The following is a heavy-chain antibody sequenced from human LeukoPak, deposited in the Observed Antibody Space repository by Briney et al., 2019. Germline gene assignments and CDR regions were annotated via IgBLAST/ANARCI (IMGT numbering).Heavy chain of an antibody. CDR1: GFTFSSYS. CDR2: ISSSSRYI. D-gene: IGHD4-17*01. V-gene: IGHV3-21*01. Sequence: GGSLRLSCAASGFTFSSYSMNWVRQAPGKGLGWVSSISSSSRYIYYADSVKGRFTISRDNAKNSLYLQMNSLRAEDTAVYYCARDLMTTVTTVDYWGQGTLVTVSS. CDR3: ARDLMTTVTTVDY. J-gene: IGHJ4*02.